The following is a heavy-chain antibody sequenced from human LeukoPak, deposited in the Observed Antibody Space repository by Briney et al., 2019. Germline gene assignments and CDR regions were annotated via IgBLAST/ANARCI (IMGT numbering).Heavy chain of an antibody. CDR1: GGSISSYY. D-gene: IGHD7-27*01. V-gene: IGHV4-59*01. Sequence: SETLSLTCTVSGGSISSYYWSWIRQPPGKGLEWIGYIYYSGSTNYNPSLKSRVTISVDTSKNQFSLKLSCVTAADTAVYYCARSELGIEDYFDYWGQGTLVTVSS. J-gene: IGHJ4*02. CDR3: ARSELGIEDYFDY. CDR2: IYYSGST.